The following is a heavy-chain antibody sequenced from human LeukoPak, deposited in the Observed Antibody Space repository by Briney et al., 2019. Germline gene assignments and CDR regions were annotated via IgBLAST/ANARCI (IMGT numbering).Heavy chain of an antibody. J-gene: IGHJ1*01. V-gene: IGHV3-43*01. D-gene: IGHD3-22*01. CDR1: GFTFDDYT. Sequence: GGSLTLPCPPSGFTFDDYTRHWVRQAPGRGREGVPLICLDGGSTYYADSVKGRFTISRDNSKNSLYLQMNSLRAEDTAVYYCAKDGFYDGTGYGYFQNWGQGTLVTVSS. CDR2: ICLDGGST. CDR3: AKDGFYDGTGYGYFQN.